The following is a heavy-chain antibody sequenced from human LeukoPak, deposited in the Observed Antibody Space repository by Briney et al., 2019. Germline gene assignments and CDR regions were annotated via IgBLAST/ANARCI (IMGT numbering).Heavy chain of an antibody. Sequence: ASVKVSCKVSGYTLTELSMHWVRQAPGKGLEWMGGFDPEDGETIYAQKFQGRVTMTEDTSTDTAYMELSSLRSEDTAVYYCARDRLGIAGATSWFDPWGQGTLVTVSS. CDR2: FDPEDGET. D-gene: IGHD1-26*01. J-gene: IGHJ5*02. CDR3: ARDRLGIAGATSWFDP. CDR1: GYTLTELS. V-gene: IGHV1-24*01.